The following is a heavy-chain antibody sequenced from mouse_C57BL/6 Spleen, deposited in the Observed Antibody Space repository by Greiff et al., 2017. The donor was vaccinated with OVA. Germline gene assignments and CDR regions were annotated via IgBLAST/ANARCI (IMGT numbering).Heavy chain of an antibody. CDR2: ISSGGSYT. CDR3: ARRPSAGDYDGFAY. D-gene: IGHD2-4*01. Sequence: DVKLVESGGDLVKPGGSLKLSCAASGFTFSSYGMSWVRQTPDKRLEWVATISSGGSYTYYPDSVKGRFTISRDNAKNTLYLQMSSLKSEDTAMYYCARRPSAGDYDGFAYWGQGTLVTVSA. J-gene: IGHJ3*01. CDR1: GFTFSSYG. V-gene: IGHV5-6*02.